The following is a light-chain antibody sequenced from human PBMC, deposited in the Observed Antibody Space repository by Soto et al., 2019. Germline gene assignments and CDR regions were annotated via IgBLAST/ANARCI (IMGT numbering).Light chain of an antibody. Sequence: QSALTQPASVSGSPGQSITISCTGTSSDVGGYNYVSWYQHHPGKAPKLMIYEVSNRPSGVSNRFSGSKSGNTASLTISGLQAEDEGDYYCSSYTGSSTPVFGGGTKLTVL. CDR2: EVS. J-gene: IGLJ3*02. CDR1: SSDVGGYNY. CDR3: SSYTGSSTPV. V-gene: IGLV2-14*01.